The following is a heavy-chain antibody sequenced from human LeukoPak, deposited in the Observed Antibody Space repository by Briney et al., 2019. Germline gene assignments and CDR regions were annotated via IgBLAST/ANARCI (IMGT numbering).Heavy chain of an antibody. V-gene: IGHV3-11*01. Sequence: GGSLRLSCAASGFTSSDYYMSWIRQAPGKGLEWVSYISSSGSTIYYADSVKGRFTISRDNAKNSLYLQMNSLRAEDTAVYYCARDMVVVISATYYYYGMDVWGQGTTVTVSS. D-gene: IGHD3-22*01. CDR1: GFTSSDYY. CDR2: ISSSGSTI. J-gene: IGHJ6*02. CDR3: ARDMVVVISATYYYYGMDV.